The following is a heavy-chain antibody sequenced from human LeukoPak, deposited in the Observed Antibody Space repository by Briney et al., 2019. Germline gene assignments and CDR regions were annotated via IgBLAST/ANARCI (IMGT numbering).Heavy chain of an antibody. CDR3: ARVNLGYCSSTSCFDPKQYYYYYYYMDV. J-gene: IGHJ6*03. CDR1: GFTFNNAW. CDR2: IKSKTDGGTT. Sequence: GGSLRLSCAASGFTFNNAWMSWVPQAPGKGLEWVGRIKSKTDGGTTDYAAPVKGRFTISRDDSKNTLNLQINSLKTEDTAVYYCARVNLGYCSSTSCFDPKQYYYYYYYMDVWGKGTTVTISS. V-gene: IGHV3-15*01. D-gene: IGHD2-2*01.